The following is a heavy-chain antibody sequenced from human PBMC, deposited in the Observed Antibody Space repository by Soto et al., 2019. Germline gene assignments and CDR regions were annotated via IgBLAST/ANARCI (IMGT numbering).Heavy chain of an antibody. V-gene: IGHV3-33*01. CDR2: IWYDGSNK. D-gene: IGHD6-13*01. CDR3: ARDLLVSQQLVLGY. Sequence: QVQLVESGGGVVQPGRSLRLSCAASGFTFSSYGMHWVRQAPGKGLEWVAVIWYDGSNKYYADSVKGRFTISRDNSKNTLYLQMNRLRAAATAVYSCARDLLVSQQLVLGYWGQGTLFTVSS. CDR1: GFTFSSYG. J-gene: IGHJ4*02.